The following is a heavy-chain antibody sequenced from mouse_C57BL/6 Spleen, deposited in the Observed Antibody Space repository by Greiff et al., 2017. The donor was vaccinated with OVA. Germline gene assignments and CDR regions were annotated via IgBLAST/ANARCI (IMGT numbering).Heavy chain of an antibody. J-gene: IGHJ3*01. CDR1: GFTFSSYG. CDR2: ISSGGSYT. Sequence: EVMLVESGGDLVKPGGSLKLSCAASGFTFSSYGMSWVRQTPDKRLEWVATISSGGSYTYYPDSVKGRFTISRDNAKTTLYLQMSSLKSEDTAMDYCARLATGTSWFAYWGQGTLVTVAA. D-gene: IGHD2-14*01. CDR3: ARLATGTSWFAY. V-gene: IGHV5-6*01.